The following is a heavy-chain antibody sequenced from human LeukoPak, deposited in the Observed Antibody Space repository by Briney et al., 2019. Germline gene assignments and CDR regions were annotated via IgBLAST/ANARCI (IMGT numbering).Heavy chain of an antibody. D-gene: IGHD1/OR15-1a*01. Sequence: GASVTVSFKASGYTFTSYDINWVRQAPGQGGEWMGWMNANSGNTGYAQKFQGRVTMTRNTSISTAYMELSSLRSEDTAVYYCARGGMVQLEQRGWFDPWGQGTLVTVSS. J-gene: IGHJ5*02. CDR3: ARGGMVQLEQRGWFDP. V-gene: IGHV1-8*01. CDR1: GYTFTSYD. CDR2: MNANSGNT.